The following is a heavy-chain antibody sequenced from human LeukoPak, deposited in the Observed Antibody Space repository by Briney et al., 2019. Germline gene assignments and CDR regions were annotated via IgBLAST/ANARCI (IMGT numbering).Heavy chain of an antibody. CDR2: ISGSGGST. V-gene: IGHV3-23*01. J-gene: IGHJ4*02. D-gene: IGHD3-22*01. Sequence: PGGSLRLSCAASGFTFSSYAMRWVRQAPGKGLEWVSAISGSGGSTYYADSVKGRFTISRDNSKNTLYLQMNSLRAEDTAVYYCAKDLGPYYYDSSGIYFDYWGQGTLVTVSS. CDR3: AKDLGPYYYDSSGIYFDY. CDR1: GFTFSSYA.